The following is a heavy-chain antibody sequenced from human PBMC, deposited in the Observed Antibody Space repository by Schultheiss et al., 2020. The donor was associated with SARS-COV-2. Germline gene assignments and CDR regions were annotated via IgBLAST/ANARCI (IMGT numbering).Heavy chain of an antibody. Sequence: GGSLRLSCAASGFTFSSYGMHWVRQAPGKGLEWVSAISGSGGSTYYADSVKGRFTISRDNSKNTLYLQMNSLRAEDTAVYYCAKVALGSSWYPDYWGQGTLVTVSS. CDR3: AKVALGSSWYPDY. CDR1: GFTFSSYG. D-gene: IGHD6-13*01. CDR2: ISGSGGST. V-gene: IGHV3-23*01. J-gene: IGHJ4*02.